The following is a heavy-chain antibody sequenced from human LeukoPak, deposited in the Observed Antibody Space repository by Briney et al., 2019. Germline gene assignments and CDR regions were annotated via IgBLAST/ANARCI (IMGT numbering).Heavy chain of an antibody. D-gene: IGHD6-13*01. CDR3: AKGGSVSSWNVGDY. V-gene: IGHV3-23*01. CDR2: ISESGGST. CDR1: GFMFSGYA. Sequence: TGGSLRLSCAASGFMFSGYAMSWVRQAPGKGLEWVSAISESGGSTWYADSVKGRFTISRDNSKNTLYVQMNSLRAADTAVYYCAKGGSVSSWNVGDYWGQGTLVTVSS. J-gene: IGHJ4*02.